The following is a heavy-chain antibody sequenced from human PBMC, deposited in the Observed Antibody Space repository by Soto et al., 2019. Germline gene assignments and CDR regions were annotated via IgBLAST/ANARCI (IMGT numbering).Heavy chain of an antibody. CDR2: IYYSGST. CDR3: ARNSGYPGDAFDI. Sequence: SETLSLTCTVSGGSVSSGSYYWSWIRQPPGKGLEWIGYIYYSGSTYYNPSLKSRVTISVDTSKNQFSLKLSSVTAADMAVYYCARNSGYPGDAFDIWGQGTMVTVSS. D-gene: IGHD5-12*01. CDR1: GGSVSSGSYY. J-gene: IGHJ3*02. V-gene: IGHV4-31*03.